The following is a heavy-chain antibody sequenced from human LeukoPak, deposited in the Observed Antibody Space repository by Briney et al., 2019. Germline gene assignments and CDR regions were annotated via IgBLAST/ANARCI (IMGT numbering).Heavy chain of an antibody. D-gene: IGHD3-22*01. Sequence: PSETLSLTCSVSGGSISSYYWSWIRQPAGKGLEWIGRIYTSGNTNYNPSLKSRVTISGDTSENQFSLRLSSVTAADTAVYYCARASYSYDISGWVPFDYWGQGTLVTVSS. CDR2: IYTSGNT. CDR1: GGSISSYY. CDR3: ARASYSYDISGWVPFDY. J-gene: IGHJ4*02. V-gene: IGHV4-4*07.